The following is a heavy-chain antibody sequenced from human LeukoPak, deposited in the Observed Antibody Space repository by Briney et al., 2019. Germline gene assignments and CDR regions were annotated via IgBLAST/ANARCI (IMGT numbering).Heavy chain of an antibody. J-gene: IGHJ5*02. CDR3: ARDGETHDYGGINWFDP. V-gene: IGHV1-46*01. CDR1: GYTFTSYY. D-gene: IGHD4-23*01. Sequence: ASVKVSCKASGYTFTSYYMHWVRQAPGQGLEWMGIINPSGGSTSYAQKFQGRVTTTRDTSTSTVYMELSSLRSEDTAVYYCARDGETHDYGGINWFDPWGQGTLVTVSS. CDR2: INPSGGST.